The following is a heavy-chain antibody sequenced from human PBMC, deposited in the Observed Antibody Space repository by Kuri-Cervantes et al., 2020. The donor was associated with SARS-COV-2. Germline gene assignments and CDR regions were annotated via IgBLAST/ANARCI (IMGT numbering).Heavy chain of an antibody. CDR2: ITPIFSTT. Sequence: SVKVSCKAAEGTFSNYVISWVRQAPGQGLEWMGGITPIFSTTNYAQNFQGRVTIIADKSTTTPYMEVSSLRSDDTAVYYCARARVRGLITAYYYYGMDVWGQGTTVTVSS. V-gene: IGHV1-69*06. D-gene: IGHD3-10*01. CDR3: ARARVRGLITAYYYYGMDV. J-gene: IGHJ6*02. CDR1: EGTFSNYV.